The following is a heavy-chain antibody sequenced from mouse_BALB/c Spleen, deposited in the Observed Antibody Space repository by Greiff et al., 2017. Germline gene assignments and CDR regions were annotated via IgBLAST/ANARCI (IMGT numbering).Heavy chain of an antibody. J-gene: IGHJ3*01. CDR2: ISSGGST. Sequence: DVHLVESGGGLVKPGGSLKLSCAASGFTFSSYSMSWVRQTPEKRLEWVASISSGGSTYYPDSVKGRFTISRDNARNILYLQMSSRRSEDTAMYYCARGGAWFAYWGQGTLVTGSA. CDR1: GFTFSSYS. CDR3: ARGGAWFAY. V-gene: IGHV5-6-5*01.